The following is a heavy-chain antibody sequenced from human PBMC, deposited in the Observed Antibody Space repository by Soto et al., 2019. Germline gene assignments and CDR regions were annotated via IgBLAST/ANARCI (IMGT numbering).Heavy chain of an antibody. CDR3: ARGNPFNYAGFDV. Sequence: QAHLEQSGAEVKRPGASVKVSCKASGYTFSDFDINWLRQASGQGPEWMGWMNAKSGDTFFVQRFKGKFNMTWDTSLSTAYMEVGSLTSDDMAIYYCARGNPFNYAGFDVWGQGTTVAVSS. CDR2: MNAKSGDT. V-gene: IGHV1-8*01. J-gene: IGHJ6*02. D-gene: IGHD3-16*01. CDR1: GYTFSDFD.